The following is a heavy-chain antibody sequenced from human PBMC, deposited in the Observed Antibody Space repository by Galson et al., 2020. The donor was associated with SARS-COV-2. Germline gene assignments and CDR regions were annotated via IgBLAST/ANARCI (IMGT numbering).Heavy chain of an antibody. V-gene: IGHV3-23*01. Sequence: GGSLRLSCAASGSTFYNYAMSWIRQAPGKGLECVSRLSNSGEITYYADSVKGRFTISRDNSKHTLYLQMNSLRAEDTAVYYCARLPRAGYCSGGACYSWGQGTLVTVSS. CDR3: ARLPRAGYCSGGACYS. D-gene: IGHD2-15*01. CDR2: LSNSGEIT. J-gene: IGHJ4*02. CDR1: GSTFYNYA.